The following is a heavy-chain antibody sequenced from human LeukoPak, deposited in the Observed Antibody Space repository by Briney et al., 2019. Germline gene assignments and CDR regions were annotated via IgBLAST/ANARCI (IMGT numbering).Heavy chain of an antibody. CDR3: ARYIYGVSGNLHWFDP. Sequence: SVKVSCKASGGTFSSYVSSWVQQAPGQGLEWMGGLFPIFGTANYAQKFQGRVTITADESTSTAYMEMSSLRSEDTAVYYCARYIYGVSGNLHWFDPWGQGTLVTVSS. CDR2: LFPIFGTA. CDR1: GGTFSSYV. J-gene: IGHJ5*02. D-gene: IGHD3-10*01. V-gene: IGHV1-69*13.